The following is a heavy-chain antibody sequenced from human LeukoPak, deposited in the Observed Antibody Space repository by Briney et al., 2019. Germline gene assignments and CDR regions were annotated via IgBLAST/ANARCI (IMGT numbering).Heavy chain of an antibody. J-gene: IGHJ6*03. V-gene: IGHV4-59*08. CDR2: IYYSGST. Sequence: SETLSLTCTVSGGSIRSYYWSWIRQPPGKGLEWIGYIYYSGSTNYNPSLKSRVTISVDTSKNQFSLKLSSVTAADTAVYYCARCFRDYYYYMDVWGKGTTVTISS. CDR1: GGSIRSYY. CDR3: ARCFRDYYYYMDV.